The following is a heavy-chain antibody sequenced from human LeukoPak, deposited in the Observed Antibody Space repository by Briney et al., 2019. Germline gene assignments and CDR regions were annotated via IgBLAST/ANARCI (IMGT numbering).Heavy chain of an antibody. CDR2: INPNSGGT. D-gene: IGHD6-13*01. V-gene: IGHV1-2*02. J-gene: IGHJ6*03. CDR1: GYTFTSYY. CDR3: ARGATAGRFSLRPTGAYYMDV. Sequence: ASVKVSCKASGYTFTSYYMHWVRQAPGQRLEWMGWINPNSGGTNCAQKFQGRVTMTRDTSINTAYMELSSLRFDDTAVYYCARGATAGRFSLRPTGAYYMDVWGKGTTVTVSS.